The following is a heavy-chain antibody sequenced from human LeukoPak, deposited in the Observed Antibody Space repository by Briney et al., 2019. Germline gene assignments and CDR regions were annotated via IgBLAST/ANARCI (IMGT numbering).Heavy chain of an antibody. Sequence: PGGSLRLSCAASGFTFSSYSMNWVRQAPGQGLEWVSYISGGSGTIYYADSVKGRFTISRDNAKNSLYLEMNSLRDEDTAVYYCATYYYGSDVYFQGWGPGTLVTVSS. V-gene: IGHV3-48*02. CDR3: ATYYYGSDVYFQG. CDR1: GFTFSSYS. D-gene: IGHD3-10*01. CDR2: ISGGSGTI. J-gene: IGHJ1*01.